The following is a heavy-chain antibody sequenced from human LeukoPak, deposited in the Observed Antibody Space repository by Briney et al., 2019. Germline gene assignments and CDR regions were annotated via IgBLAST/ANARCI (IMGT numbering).Heavy chain of an antibody. CDR1: GYTFSSYS. CDR2: ISAHNGNT. D-gene: IGHD2/OR15-2a*01. V-gene: IGHV1-18*01. J-gene: IGHJ4*02. Sequence: ASVKVSCKASGYTFSSYSMNWVRQAPGQGLEWMGWISAHNGNTNYEHKFKGRVAMTTDTSTNTVFMELRSLRSDDTAVYYCARSASRSLRGESMGFDCWGQGTRITVSS. CDR3: ARSASRSLRGESMGFDC.